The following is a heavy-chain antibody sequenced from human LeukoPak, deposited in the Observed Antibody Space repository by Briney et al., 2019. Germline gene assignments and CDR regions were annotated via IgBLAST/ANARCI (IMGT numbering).Heavy chain of an antibody. Sequence: PSETLSLTCSVSGVSISSGSNYWGWIRQPPGKTLEWIGSIYSSGGTYYNPSLKSRAIILIDTAKNHVSLNLSSVTAADTAVYYCAQATAKTMLSAFDWLLPAENWFDPWGQGTLVTVSS. V-gene: IGHV4-39*01. CDR1: GVSISSGSNY. J-gene: IGHJ5*02. D-gene: IGHD3-9*01. CDR2: IYSSGGT. CDR3: AQATAKTMLSAFDWLLPAENWFDP.